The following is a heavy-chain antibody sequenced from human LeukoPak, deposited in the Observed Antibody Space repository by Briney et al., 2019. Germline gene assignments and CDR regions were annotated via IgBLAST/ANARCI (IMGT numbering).Heavy chain of an antibody. CDR1: GFTFSSYA. Sequence: GGSLRLSCAASGFTFSSYAMSWVRQAPGKGVEWVSAISGSGGATYYADSVKGRFTISRDNSRNTLFLQMNSLRAEDTAVYYCAKDRPNYYADNGHYYRRNGDYWGQGTLVTVSS. D-gene: IGHD3-22*01. J-gene: IGHJ4*02. CDR3: AKDRPNYYADNGHYYRRNGDY. V-gene: IGHV3-23*01. CDR2: ISGSGGAT.